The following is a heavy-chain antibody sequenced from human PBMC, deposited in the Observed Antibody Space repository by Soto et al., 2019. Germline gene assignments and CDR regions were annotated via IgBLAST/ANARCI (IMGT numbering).Heavy chain of an antibody. CDR2: VYYSGNT. D-gene: IGHD6-13*01. Sequence: SETLSLTCTVSGASISSTNYYWGWLLQPPGKGLEWIATVYYSGNTYYNPTLKSRVTILVDTSNNHFSLNLSPVTAADTAVYYCARSYSTTAIPNWFDPWGQGTLVTVS. CDR3: ARSYSTTAIPNWFDP. V-gene: IGHV4-39*01. CDR1: GASISSTNYY. J-gene: IGHJ5*02.